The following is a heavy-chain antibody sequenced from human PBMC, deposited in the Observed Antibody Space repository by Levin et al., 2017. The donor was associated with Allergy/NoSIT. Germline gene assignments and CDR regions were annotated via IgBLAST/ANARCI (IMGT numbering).Heavy chain of an antibody. J-gene: IGHJ6*03. CDR3: ARDRTATYYYYTDV. Sequence: SQTLSLTCTVSGDSISSGRYYWSWIRQPAGKGLEWIGRIYTTGNTDYNPSLKSRLTISVDTSKNQFSLKLNSVTAADTAVYYCARDRTATYYYYTDVWGKGITVTVSS. CDR2: IYTTGNT. CDR1: GDSISSGRYY. V-gene: IGHV4-61*02. D-gene: IGHD5-18*01.